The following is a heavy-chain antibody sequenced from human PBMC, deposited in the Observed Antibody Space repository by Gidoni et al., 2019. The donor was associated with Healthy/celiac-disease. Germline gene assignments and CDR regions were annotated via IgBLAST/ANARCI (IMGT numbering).Heavy chain of an antibody. CDR2: IDPSDSYT. D-gene: IGHD2-21*01. CDR1: GYSFTRYW. Sequence: EVQLVQSGPEVKKPGEPRRIPCKGFGYSFTRYWISWVRQMPGKGLEWMGRIDPSDSYTNYSPSFQGHFTISADKSISTAYLQWSSLKASDTAMYYCARRHSRSLHSDYWGQGTLVTVSS. CDR3: ARRHSRSLHSDY. J-gene: IGHJ4*02. V-gene: IGHV5-10-1*03.